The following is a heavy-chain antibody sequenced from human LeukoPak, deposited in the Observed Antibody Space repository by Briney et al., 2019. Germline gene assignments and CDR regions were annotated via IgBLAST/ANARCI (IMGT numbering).Heavy chain of an antibody. CDR3: ARGRVSSSTWYSTYYYYFYMDV. D-gene: IGHD1-1*01. V-gene: IGHV4-39*07. Sequence: PSETLSLTCTVSGSSISSSSYYWGWIRQPQGKGLEWIGSIYYSGSTYYNPSLKSRVTISVDTSKNQFSLKLSSVTAADTAVYYCARGRVSSSTWYSTYYYYFYMDVWGKGTTVTVSS. J-gene: IGHJ6*03. CDR1: GSSISSSSYY. CDR2: IYYSGST.